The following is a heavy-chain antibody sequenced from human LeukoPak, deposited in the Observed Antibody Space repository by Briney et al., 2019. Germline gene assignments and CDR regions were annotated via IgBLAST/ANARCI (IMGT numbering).Heavy chain of an antibody. J-gene: IGHJ4*02. V-gene: IGHV3-30*02. CDR1: GFTFRSYG. CDR3: AKDSPPTSEWLPDY. D-gene: IGHD5-12*01. Sequence: GGSLRLSCVGSGFTFRSYGMHWVRQAPGKGLEWVAFIRHDGSKKYYADSVKGRFTISRDNSQNTLYLQVDSLRVDDTAVYYCAKDSPPTSEWLPDYWGQGTLVTISS. CDR2: IRHDGSKK.